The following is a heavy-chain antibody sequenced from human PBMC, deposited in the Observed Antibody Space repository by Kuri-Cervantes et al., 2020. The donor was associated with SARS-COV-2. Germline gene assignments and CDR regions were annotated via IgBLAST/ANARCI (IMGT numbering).Heavy chain of an antibody. V-gene: IGHV3-33*01. CDR3: AGSGVVTDYFDS. CDR2: IWYDGSNK. D-gene: IGHD2-21*02. CDR1: GFTFSSYG. Sequence: GGSLRLSCAASGFTFSSYGMHWVRQSPGKGLEWVAVIWYDGSNKYYADSVKGRFTISRDNSKNTLYLQMDSLTYEDTAVYFCAGSGVVTDYFDSWGQGTLVTVSS. J-gene: IGHJ4*02.